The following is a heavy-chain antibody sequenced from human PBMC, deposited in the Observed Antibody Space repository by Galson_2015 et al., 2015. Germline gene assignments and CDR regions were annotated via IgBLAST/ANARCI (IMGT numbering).Heavy chain of an antibody. CDR1: AFPFSNFV. Sequence: SLRLSCAASAFPFSNFVMNWVRQAPGKGLEWVSAISGSGGGTYYADSVKGRFTISRDNSKNTLYLQMNSLRAEDTAVYYCAKGNYGSGKSTFDIWGQGTMVTVSS. V-gene: IGHV3-23*01. CDR2: ISGSGGGT. J-gene: IGHJ3*02. D-gene: IGHD3-10*01. CDR3: AKGNYGSGKSTFDI.